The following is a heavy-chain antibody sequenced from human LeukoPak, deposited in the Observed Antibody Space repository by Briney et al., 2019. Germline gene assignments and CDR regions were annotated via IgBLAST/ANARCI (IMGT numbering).Heavy chain of an antibody. CDR3: AIQKRYHRITMIAADY. CDR1: GYTFTSYA. Sequence: GASVKVSCKASGYTFTSYAMNWVRQAPGQGLEWMGWINTNTGNPTYAQGFTGRFVFSLDTSVSTAYLQISSLKAEDTAVYYCAIQKRYHRITMIAADYWGQGTLVTVSS. J-gene: IGHJ4*02. D-gene: IGHD3-22*01. CDR2: INTNTGNP. V-gene: IGHV7-4-1*02.